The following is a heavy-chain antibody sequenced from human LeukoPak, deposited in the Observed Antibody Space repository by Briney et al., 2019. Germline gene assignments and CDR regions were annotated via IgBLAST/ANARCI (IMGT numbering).Heavy chain of an antibody. CDR3: AGTYMAYCGGGCYTRLFAFDI. CDR1: GGTFSSYA. J-gene: IGHJ3*02. Sequence: SVKVSCKASGGTFSSYAISWVRQAPGQGLEWMGGIIPIFGTANYAQKFQGRVTITTDESTSTAYMELSSLRSEDTAVYYCAGTYMAYCGGGCYTRLFAFDIWGQGTMVTVSS. D-gene: IGHD2-21*02. V-gene: IGHV1-69*05. CDR2: IIPIFGTA.